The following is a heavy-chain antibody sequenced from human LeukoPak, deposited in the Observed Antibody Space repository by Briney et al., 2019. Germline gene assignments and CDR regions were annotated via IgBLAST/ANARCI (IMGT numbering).Heavy chain of an antibody. CDR2: IYYSGST. V-gene: IGHV4-39*07. CDR1: GGSISSSSYY. Sequence: SETLSLTCTASGGSISSSSYYWGWIRQPPGKGLEWIGSIYYSGSTYYNPSLKSRVTISVDTSKNQFSLKLSSVTAADTAVYYCARVYDGGSFDYWGQGTLVTVSS. CDR3: ARVYDGGSFDY. D-gene: IGHD1-26*01. J-gene: IGHJ4*02.